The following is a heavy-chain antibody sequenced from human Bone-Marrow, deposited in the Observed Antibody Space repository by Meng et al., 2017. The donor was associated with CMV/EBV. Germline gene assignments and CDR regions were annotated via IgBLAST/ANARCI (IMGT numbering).Heavy chain of an antibody. J-gene: IGHJ3*02. V-gene: IGHV3-33*06. D-gene: IGHD2-2*01. Sequence: GGSLKISCAASGFTFSNYGMHWVRQAPGKGLEWVALIWYDGSNKYYADSVKGRFTISRDNSKNTLYLQMNSLRAEDTAVYYCAKDPYCSRTTCYHAFYIWGERTMVAVSS. CDR2: IWYDGSNK. CDR1: GFTFSNYG. CDR3: AKDPYCSRTTCYHAFYI.